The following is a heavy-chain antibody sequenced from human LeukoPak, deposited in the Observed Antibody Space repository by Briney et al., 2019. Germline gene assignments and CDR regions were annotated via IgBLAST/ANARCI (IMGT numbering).Heavy chain of an antibody. V-gene: IGHV3-33*01. D-gene: IGHD3-10*01. J-gene: IGHJ4*02. CDR2: IWYDGSNK. CDR3: AREQWFRWEF. CDR1: GFTFSSYG. Sequence: GGSLRLSCAASGFTFSSYGMHWVRQAPGKGLEWVAVIWYDGSNKYYADSVKGRFTISTDNAKNAVFLQLNRLTVEDTAVYYCAREQWFRWEFWGQGVLVTVSS.